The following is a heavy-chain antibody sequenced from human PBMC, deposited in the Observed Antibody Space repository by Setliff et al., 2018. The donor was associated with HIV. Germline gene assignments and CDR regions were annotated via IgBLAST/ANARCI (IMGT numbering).Heavy chain of an antibody. Sequence: GESLKISCKGFGYSFTNYWIGWVRQMPGKGPEWMGIIYPADSHTSYRPSFQGHVTISADRSISTAYLQWSSLKASDTAMYYCAREIRTIEGGALDIWGQGTLVTVSS. CDR3: AREIRTIEGGALDI. CDR1: GYSFTNYW. J-gene: IGHJ3*02. V-gene: IGHV5-51*01. CDR2: IYPADSHT. D-gene: IGHD1-1*01.